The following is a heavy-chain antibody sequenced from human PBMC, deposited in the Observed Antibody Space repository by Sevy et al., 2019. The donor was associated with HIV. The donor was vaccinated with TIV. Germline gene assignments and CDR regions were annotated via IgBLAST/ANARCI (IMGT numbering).Heavy chain of an antibody. CDR3: AGAGQVTMLVVFGGLYFDS. V-gene: IGHV3-7*01. CDR1: GFTFSRYW. CDR2: IKQDESEK. D-gene: IGHD3-22*01. J-gene: IGHJ4*02. Sequence: GGSLRLSCAASGFTFSRYWMTWVRQAPGKGLEWVANIKQDESEKYYVDSVKGRFTNSKDNAKNSLYLQMNSLRADDTAVYYGAGAGQVTMLVVFGGLYFDSWGQGTLVTVSS.